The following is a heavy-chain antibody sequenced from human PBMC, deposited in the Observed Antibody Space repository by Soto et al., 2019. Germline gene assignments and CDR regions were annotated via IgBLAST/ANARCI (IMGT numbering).Heavy chain of an antibody. CDR3: ARRGGSGYDAYYFDY. D-gene: IGHD3-22*01. V-gene: IGHV3-33*05. J-gene: IGHJ4*02. CDR2: ISYDGSDK. Sequence: PGGSLRLSCAAFGFTFTSSGMHWVRQAPGKGLEWVAVISYDGSDKYYADPVKGRFTISRDNSKNTLYLQMNSLRAEDTAVYYFARRGGSGYDAYYFDYWGQRTLVTVST. CDR1: GFTFTSSG.